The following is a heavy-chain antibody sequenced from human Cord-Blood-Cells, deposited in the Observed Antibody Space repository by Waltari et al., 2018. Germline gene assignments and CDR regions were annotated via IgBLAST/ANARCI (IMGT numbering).Heavy chain of an antibody. CDR2: NNHSGST. J-gene: IGHJ4*02. V-gene: IGHV4-34*01. Sequence: QVQLQQWGAGLLKPSETLSLTCAVYGGSFSGYYWSWIRQPPGRGLEWIGENNHSGSTNNSPARKGRVTITVDTSKNQFSLKLSSVTGADTAVYYCARHPVYARTVINSIAFDYWGQGTLVTVSS. CDR3: ARHPVYARTVINSIAFDY. D-gene: IGHD2-21*01. CDR1: GGSFSGYY.